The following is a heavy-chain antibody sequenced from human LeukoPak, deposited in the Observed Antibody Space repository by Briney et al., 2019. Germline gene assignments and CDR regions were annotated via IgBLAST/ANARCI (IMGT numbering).Heavy chain of an antibody. Sequence: GGSLRLSCAASGFTFSSYAMSWVRQPPGKGLEWVSAISGSGGSTYYADSVKGRSTISRDNSKNTLYLQMNSLRAEDTAVYYCAKPAYSGSYYHSVYDYWGQGTLVTVSS. V-gene: IGHV3-23*01. CDR1: GFTFSSYA. CDR2: ISGSGGST. CDR3: AKPAYSGSYYHSVYDY. J-gene: IGHJ4*02. D-gene: IGHD1-26*01.